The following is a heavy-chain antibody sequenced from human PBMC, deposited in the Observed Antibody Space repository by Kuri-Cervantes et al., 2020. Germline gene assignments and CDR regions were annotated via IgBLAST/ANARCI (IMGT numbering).Heavy chain of an antibody. Sequence: ASVKVSCKASGYTFTGYYMHWVRQAPGQGLEWMGWINPNSGDTNYAQKFQGRVTVTRDTSISTAYMELNRLTSDDTAVYYCARTTPVAFDAFEVWGQGTMVTVSS. V-gene: IGHV1-2*02. CDR2: INPNSGDT. CDR1: GYTFTGYY. D-gene: IGHD1-14*01. J-gene: IGHJ3*01. CDR3: ARTTPVAFDAFEV.